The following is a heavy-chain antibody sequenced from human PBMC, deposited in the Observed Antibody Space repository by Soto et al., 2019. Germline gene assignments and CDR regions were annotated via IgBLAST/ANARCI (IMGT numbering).Heavy chain of an antibody. V-gene: IGHV1-3*01. J-gene: IGHJ5*02. Sequence: ASVKVSCKASGYTFTSYAMHWVRQAPGQRLEWMGWINAGNGNTKYSQKFQGRVTITRDTSAGTAYMELSSLRSEDTAVYYCARDPVRGGNWFDPWGQGTLVTVSS. CDR3: ARDPVRGGNWFDP. CDR1: GYTFTSYA. D-gene: IGHD3-10*01. CDR2: INAGNGNT.